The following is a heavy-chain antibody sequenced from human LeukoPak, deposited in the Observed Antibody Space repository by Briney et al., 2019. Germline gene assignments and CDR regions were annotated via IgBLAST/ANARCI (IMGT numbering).Heavy chain of an antibody. Sequence: TSETLSLTCTASGGSISSSSYYWGWIRQPPGKGLEWIGSIYYSGSTYYNPSLKSRVTISVDTSKNQFSLKLSSVTAADTAVYYCARGVRIAAAGLYYLDYWGQGTLVTVSS. CDR1: GGSISSSSYY. CDR3: ARGVRIAAAGLYYLDY. J-gene: IGHJ4*02. V-gene: IGHV4-39*01. CDR2: IYYSGST. D-gene: IGHD6-13*01.